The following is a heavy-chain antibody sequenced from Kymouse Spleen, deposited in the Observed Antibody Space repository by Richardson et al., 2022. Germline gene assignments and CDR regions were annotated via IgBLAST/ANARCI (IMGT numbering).Heavy chain of an antibody. Sequence: EVQLVESGGGLVQPGRSLRLSCAASGFTFDDYAMHWVRQAPGKGLEWVSGISWNSGSIGYADSVKGRFTISRDNAKNSLYLQMNSLRAEDTALYYCAKEMYYDFWSGYYEGGMDVWGQGTTVTVSS. J-gene: IGHJ6*02. CDR3: AKEMYYDFWSGYYEGGMDV. D-gene: IGHD3-3*01. CDR2: ISWNSGSI. CDR1: GFTFDDYA. V-gene: IGHV3-9*01.